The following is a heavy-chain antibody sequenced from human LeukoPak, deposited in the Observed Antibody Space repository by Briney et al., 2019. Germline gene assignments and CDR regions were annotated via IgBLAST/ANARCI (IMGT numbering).Heavy chain of an antibody. CDR1: GFTFSSYA. CDR2: IGGSGGST. J-gene: IGHJ4*02. Sequence: GGSLRLSCAASGFTFSSYAMSWVRQASGKGLERVSAIGGSGGSTYYADSVKGRFTISRDNSKNTLYLQMNSLRAEDTAVYYCAKDRSGYEGGGFDYWGQGTLVTVSS. CDR3: AKDRSGYEGGGFDY. V-gene: IGHV3-23*01. D-gene: IGHD5-12*01.